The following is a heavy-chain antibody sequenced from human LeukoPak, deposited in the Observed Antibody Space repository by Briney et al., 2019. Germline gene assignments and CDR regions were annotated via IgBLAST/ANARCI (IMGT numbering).Heavy chain of an antibody. J-gene: IGHJ4*02. CDR2: ISTNDRTT. Sequence: KPGGSLRLSCAASGFILSDYYMSWIRQAPGKGLEWVAYISTNDRTTYYADSVKGRFTISRDNAKNSLYLQMNSLRAEDTAVYYCTRGLPFDYWGQGTLVTVSS. CDR3: TRGLPFDY. V-gene: IGHV3-11*04. CDR1: GFILSDYY.